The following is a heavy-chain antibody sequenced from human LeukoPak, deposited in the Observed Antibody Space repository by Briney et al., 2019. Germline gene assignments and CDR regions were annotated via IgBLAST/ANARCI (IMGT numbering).Heavy chain of an antibody. CDR1: GGSISSSSYY. CDR3: ARDGMSDY. D-gene: IGHD1-14*01. CDR2: IYYSGST. V-gene: IGHV4-39*07. J-gene: IGHJ4*02. Sequence: PSETLSLTCTVSGGSISSSSYYWGWIRQPPGKGLEWIGSIYYSGSTYYNPSLKSRVTISVDTSKNQFSLKLSSVTAADTAVYYCARDGMSDYWGQGTLVTVSS.